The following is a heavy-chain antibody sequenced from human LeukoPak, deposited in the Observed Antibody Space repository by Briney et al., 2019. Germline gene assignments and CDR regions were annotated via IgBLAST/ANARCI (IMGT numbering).Heavy chain of an antibody. V-gene: IGHV1-18*04. CDR3: ARDEGYYGAPLFDY. J-gene: IGHJ4*02. CDR2: ISAYNGNT. Sequence: ASVKVSCKASGYTFTNYYIHWVRQAPGQGLEWMGWISAYNGNTNYAQNLQGRVTMTTDTSTSTAYMELRSLRSDDTAVYYCARDEGYYGAPLFDYWGQGTLVTVSS. D-gene: IGHD4/OR15-4a*01. CDR1: GYTFTNYY.